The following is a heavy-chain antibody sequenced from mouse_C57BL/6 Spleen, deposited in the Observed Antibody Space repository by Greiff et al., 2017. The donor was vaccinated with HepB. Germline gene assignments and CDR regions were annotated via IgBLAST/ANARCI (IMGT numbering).Heavy chain of an antibody. CDR2: IHPNSGST. CDR1: GYTFTSYW. D-gene: IGHD1-1*01. V-gene: IGHV1-64*01. CDR3: ARAPTVVPYYAMDY. Sequence: QVHVKQPGAELVKPGASVKLSCKASGYTFTSYWMHWVKQRPGQGLEWIGMIHPNSGSTNYNEKFKSKATLTVDKSSSTAYMQLSSLTSEDSAVYFCARAPTVVPYYAMDYWGQGTSVTVSS. J-gene: IGHJ4*01.